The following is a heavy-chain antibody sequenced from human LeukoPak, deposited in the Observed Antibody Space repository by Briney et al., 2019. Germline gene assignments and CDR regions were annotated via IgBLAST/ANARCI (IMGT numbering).Heavy chain of an antibody. D-gene: IGHD3-10*01. V-gene: IGHV3-74*01. Sequence: GGSLRLSCAASGFTFSSFWMHWVRQAPGKGLVWVSRINSDGSSTSYGDSVKGRFTISRDNAKNTLYLQMNSLRTEDTAVYYCARHAHYYGSGSYYRRRHAWFDPWGQGTLVTVSS. J-gene: IGHJ5*02. CDR1: GFTFSSFW. CDR2: INSDGSST. CDR3: ARHAHYYGSGSYYRRRHAWFDP.